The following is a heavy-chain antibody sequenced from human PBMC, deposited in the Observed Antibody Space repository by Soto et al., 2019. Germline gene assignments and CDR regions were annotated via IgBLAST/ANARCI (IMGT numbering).Heavy chain of an antibody. CDR1: GFTFSSYG. CDR3: AKSLRGATVTRYFDY. Sequence: GGSLRLSCAASGFTFSSYGMHWVRQAPGKGLEWVAVISYDGSNKYYADSVKGRFTISRDNSKNTLYLQMNSLRAEDTAVYYCAKSLRGATVTRYFDYWGQGTLVTVSS. D-gene: IGHD4-17*01. CDR2: ISYDGSNK. V-gene: IGHV3-30*18. J-gene: IGHJ4*02.